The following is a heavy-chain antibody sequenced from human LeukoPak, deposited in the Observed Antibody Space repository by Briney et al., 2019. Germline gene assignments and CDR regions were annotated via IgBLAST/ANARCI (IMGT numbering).Heavy chain of an antibody. J-gene: IGHJ5*02. D-gene: IGHD6-19*01. Sequence: PGGSLRLSCAASGFTFSSYGMHWVRQAPGKGLEWVANIKQDGSEKYYVDSVKGRFTISRDNAKNSLYLQMNSLRAEDTAVYYCASGSPYSSGSNWFDPWGQGTLVTVSS. CDR3: ASGSPYSSGSNWFDP. CDR1: GFTFSSYG. CDR2: IKQDGSEK. V-gene: IGHV3-7*01.